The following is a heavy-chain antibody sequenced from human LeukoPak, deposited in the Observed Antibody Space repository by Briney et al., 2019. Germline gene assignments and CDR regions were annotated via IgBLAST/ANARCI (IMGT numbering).Heavy chain of an antibody. V-gene: IGHV1-46*01. CDR2: INPSGGST. Sequence: ASVKVSCKASGYTFTSYYMRWVRQAPGQGLEWMGIINPSGGSTSYAQKFQGRVTMTRDTSTSTVYMELSSLRSEDTAVYYCARDSGDSSGYYPHYFDYWGQGTLVTVSS. CDR3: ARDSGDSSGYYPHYFDY. CDR1: GYTFTSYY. J-gene: IGHJ4*02. D-gene: IGHD3-22*01.